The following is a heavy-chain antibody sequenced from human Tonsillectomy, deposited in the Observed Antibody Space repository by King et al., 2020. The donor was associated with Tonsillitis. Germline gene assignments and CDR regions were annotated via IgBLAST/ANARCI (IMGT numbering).Heavy chain of an antibody. D-gene: IGHD2-8*02. CDR3: GREYWGTFDI. CDR1: GFTFSDYY. CDR2: INPSGTNP. J-gene: IGHJ3*02. V-gene: IGHV3-11*06. Sequence: VQLVESGGGLVKPGGSLRLSCAASGFTFSDYYMSWIRQAPGKGLEWLSLINPSGTNPDYVDSARGRFTISRDNARNSMFLQMSSLRAEDTGVYYCGREYWGTFDIWGQGTMVTVSS.